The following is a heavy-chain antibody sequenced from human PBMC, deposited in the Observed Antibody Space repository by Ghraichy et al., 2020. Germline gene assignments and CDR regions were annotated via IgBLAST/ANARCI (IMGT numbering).Heavy chain of an antibody. V-gene: IGHV3-23*01. CDR3: AKRSVLEYYDILTATYYFDY. J-gene: IGHJ4*02. CDR2: ISGSGGST. CDR1: GFTFSSYA. D-gene: IGHD3-9*01. Sequence: GGSLRLSCAASGFTFSSYAMSWVRQAPGKGLEWVSAISGSGGSTYYADSVKGRFTISRDNSKNTLYLQMNSLRAEDTAVYYCAKRSVLEYYDILTATYYFDYWGQGTLVTVSS.